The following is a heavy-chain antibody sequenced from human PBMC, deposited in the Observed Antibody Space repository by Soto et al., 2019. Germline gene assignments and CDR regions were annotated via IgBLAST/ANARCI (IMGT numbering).Heavy chain of an antibody. CDR2: ISYDGSNK. J-gene: IGHJ4*02. D-gene: IGHD6-13*01. Sequence: GGSLRLSCAASGFTFSSYGMHWVRQAPGKGLEWVAVISYDGSNKYYADSVKGRFTISRDNSKNTLYLQMNSLRAEDTAVYYCAKDETIRAAGAFDYWGQGTLVTVSS. V-gene: IGHV3-30*18. CDR1: GFTFSSYG. CDR3: AKDETIRAAGAFDY.